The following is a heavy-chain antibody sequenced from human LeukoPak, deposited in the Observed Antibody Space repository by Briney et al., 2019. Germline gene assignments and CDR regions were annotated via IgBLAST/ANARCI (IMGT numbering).Heavy chain of an antibody. V-gene: IGHV4-30-4*07. CDR2: IYYSGST. D-gene: IGHD4-17*01. Sequence: PSETLSLTCAVSGGSISSGGYSWSWIRQPPGKGLEWIGYIYYSGSTYYNPSLKSRVTISVDTSKNQFSLKLSSVTAADTAVYYCARATTVTLLFDYGGQGTLVTVSS. CDR3: ARATTVTLLFDY. J-gene: IGHJ4*02. CDR1: GGSISSGGYS.